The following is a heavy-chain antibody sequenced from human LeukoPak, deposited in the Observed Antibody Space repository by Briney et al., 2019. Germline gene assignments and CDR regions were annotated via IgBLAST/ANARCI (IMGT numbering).Heavy chain of an antibody. D-gene: IGHD1-26*01. Sequence: GGSLRLSCAASGFTFSDYYMSWGRQAPGKGLEWLSYISPSTTHTSYADSVKGRFTISRDNAKNLLFLKMNSLRAEDTAVYYCARGGHGAADQWGQGTLVTVSS. V-gene: IGHV3-11*05. CDR3: ARGGHGAADQ. J-gene: IGHJ5*02. CDR1: GFTFSDYY. CDR2: ISPSTTHT.